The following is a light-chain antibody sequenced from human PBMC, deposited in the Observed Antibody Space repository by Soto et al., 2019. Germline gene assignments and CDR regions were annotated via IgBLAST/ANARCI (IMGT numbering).Light chain of an antibody. CDR3: SSYTSSSTLL. V-gene: IGLV2-14*01. CDR1: SSDVGSYNY. Sequence: QSALTQPASVSGSPGQSITISCSGTSSDVGSYNYVSWYQQHPDRAPKFMIYDVSNRPSGVSNRFSGSKSGNTASLTISGLQAEDEADYYCSSYTSSSTLLFGGGTKLTVL. CDR2: DVS. J-gene: IGLJ2*01.